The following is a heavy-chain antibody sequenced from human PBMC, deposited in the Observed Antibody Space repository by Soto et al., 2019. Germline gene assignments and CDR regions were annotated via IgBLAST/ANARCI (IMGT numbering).Heavy chain of an antibody. CDR1: GYTLTELS. V-gene: IGHV1-24*01. D-gene: IGHD5-18*01. CDR3: ATQTPLRGYPYYYYGMDV. Sequence: ASVKVSCKASGYTLTELSMHWVRQAPGKGLEWMGGFDPEDGETIYAQKFQGRVTMTEDTSTDTAYMELSSLRSEDTAVYYCATQTPLRGYPYYYYGMDVWGQGTTVTVSS. J-gene: IGHJ6*02. CDR2: FDPEDGET.